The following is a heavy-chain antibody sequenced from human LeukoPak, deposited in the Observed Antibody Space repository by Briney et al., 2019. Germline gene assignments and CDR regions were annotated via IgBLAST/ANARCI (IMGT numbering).Heavy chain of an antibody. CDR1: GGSISSYY. J-gene: IGHJ4*02. D-gene: IGHD4-23*01. V-gene: IGHV4-59*01. Sequence: SETLSLTCTVSGGSISSYYWSWIRQPPGKGLEWIGYIFYSGSTNYNPSLKSRVTISIDTSKNQFSLKLSSVTAADTAVYYCARNSGHSDFDYWGPGTLVTVSS. CDR2: IFYSGST. CDR3: ARNSGHSDFDY.